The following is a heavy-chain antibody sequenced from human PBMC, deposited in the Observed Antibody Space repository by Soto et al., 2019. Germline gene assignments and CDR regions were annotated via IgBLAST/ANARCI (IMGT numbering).Heavy chain of an antibody. CDR1: GHTLTELS. CDR3: AAGGTRWLHSPFDY. D-gene: IGHD1-1*01. J-gene: IGHJ4*02. V-gene: IGHV1-24*01. CDR2: FDPEDGES. Sequence: QVQLVQSGAEVRKPGASVKVSCKVSGHTLTELSMHWVRQAPGKGLEWMGGFDPEDGESISAQKFQGRVTVTEDTSTDSTYLELSSLRSEDTAVYCCAAGGTRWLHSPFDYWGQGTLVTISS.